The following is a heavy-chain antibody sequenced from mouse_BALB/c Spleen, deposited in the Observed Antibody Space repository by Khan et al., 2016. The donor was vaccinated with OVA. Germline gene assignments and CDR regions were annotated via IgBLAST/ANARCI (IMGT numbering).Heavy chain of an antibody. V-gene: IGHV2-6-1*01. CDR1: GFSLTNYG. Sequence: QVQLKQSGPGLVAPSQSLSITCTISGFSLTNYGVHWVRQPPGKGLEWLVVIWSDGSTTYNSALKSRLTISKDNSKSQVFLKMNSLQTDDTAMYFWARQPDKQDNIMDYWGQGTSVTVSS. CDR3: ARQPDKQDNIMDY. D-gene: IGHD3-2*01. J-gene: IGHJ4*01. CDR2: IWSDGST.